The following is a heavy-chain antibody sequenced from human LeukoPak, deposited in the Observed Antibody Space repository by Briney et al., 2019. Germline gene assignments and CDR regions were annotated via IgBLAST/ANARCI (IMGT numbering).Heavy chain of an antibody. CDR2: IKSKTDGGTT. J-gene: IGHJ4*02. Sequence: PGGSLRLSCAASGFTFSNAWMSWVRQAPGKGLEWVGRIKSKTDGGTTDYAAPVKGRFTISRDDSKNTLYLQMNSLKTEDTAVYYCTTAFAEYYDYVWGSYRQGTDYRGQGTLVTVSS. V-gene: IGHV3-15*01. CDR3: TTAFAEYYDYVWGSYRQGTDY. D-gene: IGHD3-16*02. CDR1: GFTFSNAW.